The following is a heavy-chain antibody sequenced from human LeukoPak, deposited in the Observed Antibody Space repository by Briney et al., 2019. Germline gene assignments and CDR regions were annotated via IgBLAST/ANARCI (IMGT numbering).Heavy chain of an antibody. CDR1: GGSFSGYY. CDR3: ARGLGELPLGY. J-gene: IGHJ4*02. D-gene: IGHD1-26*01. V-gene: IGHV4-34*01. CDR2: INHSGST. Sequence: SETLSLTCAVYGGSFSGYYWSWIRQPPGKGLEWIGEINHSGSTNYNPSLKSRVTISVDTSKNQLSLKLSSVTAADTAVYYCARGLGELPLGYWGQGTLVTVSS.